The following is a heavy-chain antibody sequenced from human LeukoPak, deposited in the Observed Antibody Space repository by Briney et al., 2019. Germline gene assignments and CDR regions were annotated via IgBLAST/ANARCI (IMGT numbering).Heavy chain of an antibody. CDR3: ARDPFGEGGINY. Sequence: SGTLSLTFAVSGGSISSSNWWSWVRQPPGKGLEWIGEIYHSGSTNYNPSLKSRVTISVDKSKNQFSLKLTSVTAADTAVYYCARDPFGEGGINYWGQGTLVTVSS. CDR1: GGSISSSNW. D-gene: IGHD3-10*01. CDR2: IYHSGST. V-gene: IGHV4-4*02. J-gene: IGHJ4*02.